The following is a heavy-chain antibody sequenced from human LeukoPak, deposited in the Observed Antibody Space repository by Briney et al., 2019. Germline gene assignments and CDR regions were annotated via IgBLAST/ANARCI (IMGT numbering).Heavy chain of an antibody. Sequence: GGSLTLSCAASGFTFSSYEMNWVRQAPGKGLEWISYITTTGDRIQYADSVKGRFTISRDNAKNSLYLQMNSLRAEDTGVYFCARDTKDYWGQGTLVVVSS. CDR1: GFTFSSYE. V-gene: IGHV3-48*03. D-gene: IGHD2-2*01. J-gene: IGHJ4*02. CDR3: ARDTKDY. CDR2: ITTTGDRI.